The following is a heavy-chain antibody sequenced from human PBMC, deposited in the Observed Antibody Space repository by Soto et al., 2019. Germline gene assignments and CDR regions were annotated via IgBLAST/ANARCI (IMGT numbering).Heavy chain of an antibody. CDR2: ISAYNGNT. J-gene: IGHJ6*03. CDR1: GYTFTSYG. Sequence: ASVKVSCKASGYTFTSYGISWVRQAPGQGLEWMGWISAYNGNTNYAQKLQGRVTMTTDTSTSTAYMELRSLRSDDTAVYYCARITIFGVVTTSGYYYYMDVWGKGTTVTAP. V-gene: IGHV1-18*01. D-gene: IGHD3-3*01. CDR3: ARITIFGVVTTSGYYYYMDV.